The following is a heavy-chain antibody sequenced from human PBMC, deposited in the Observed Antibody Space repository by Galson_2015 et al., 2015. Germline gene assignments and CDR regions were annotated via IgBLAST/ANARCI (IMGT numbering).Heavy chain of an antibody. CDR1: GFTFSSYA. V-gene: IGHV3-30-3*01. D-gene: IGHD3-3*01. Sequence: SLRLSCAASGFTFSSYAMHWVRQAPGKGLEWVAVISYDGSNKYYADSVKGRFTISRDNSKNTLYLQMNSLRAEDTAVYYCARDRTYYDSWSGYYGGYFDYWGQGTLVTVSS. J-gene: IGHJ4*02. CDR2: ISYDGSNK. CDR3: ARDRTYYDSWSGYYGGYFDY.